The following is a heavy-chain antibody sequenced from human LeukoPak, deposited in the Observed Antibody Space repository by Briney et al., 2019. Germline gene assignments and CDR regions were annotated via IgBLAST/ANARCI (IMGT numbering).Heavy chain of an antibody. CDR1: GFTFGRYA. CDR2: IAYDGSNK. CDR3: AKYAAAGAYDRHSEIDS. D-gene: IGHD3-22*01. Sequence: GGSLRLSCTASGFTFGRYAMHWLRQAPGKGLEWVADIAYDGSNKYSADSLKGQGRFTISRDNSKNTLFLEMNSLRPEDTAVYYCAKYAAAGAYDRHSEIDSWGQGTLVTVSS. V-gene: IGHV3-30*18. J-gene: IGHJ4*02.